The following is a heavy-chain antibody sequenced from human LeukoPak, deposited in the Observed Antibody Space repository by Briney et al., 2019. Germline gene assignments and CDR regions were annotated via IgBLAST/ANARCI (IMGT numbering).Heavy chain of an antibody. CDR2: INHSGST. CDR3: ARARTWYSSSWYLNY. D-gene: IGHD6-13*01. J-gene: IGHJ4*01. Sequence: SETLSLTCAVYGGSFSGYYWSWIRQPPGKGLEWIGEINHSGSTNYNPSLKSRVTISVDTSKNQFSLKLSSVTAADTAVYYCARARTWYSSSWYLNYWGHGTQITVSS. CDR1: GGSFSGYY. V-gene: IGHV4-34*01.